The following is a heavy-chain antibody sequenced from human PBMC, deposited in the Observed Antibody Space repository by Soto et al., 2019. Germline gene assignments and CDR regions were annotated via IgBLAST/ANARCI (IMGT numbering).Heavy chain of an antibody. V-gene: IGHV3-13*01. J-gene: IGHJ4*02. Sequence: EVQLVESGGGLVQPGGSLRLSCAASGFTFSSYDMHWVRQATGKGLEWVSAIGTAGDTYYPGSVKGRFTISRENAKNSLYLQMNSLRAEDTAVYYCARARSYGDYFDYWGQGTLVTVSS. D-gene: IGHD1-26*01. CDR2: IGTAGDT. CDR3: ARARSYGDYFDY. CDR1: GFTFSSYD.